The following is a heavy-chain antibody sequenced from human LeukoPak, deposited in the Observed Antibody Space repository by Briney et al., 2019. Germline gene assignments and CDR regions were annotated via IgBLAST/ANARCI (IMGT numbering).Heavy chain of an antibody. Sequence: GGSLRLSCAASGFTFSNYGMHWVRQAPGKGLDWVAVISYDGNNKYYADSVKGRFTISRDNSKNTLYLQMSSLRAEDTAVYYCAKDEKYYDSSAYLDYWGQGSLVTVSS. CDR3: AKDEKYYDSSAYLDY. CDR2: ISYDGNNK. D-gene: IGHD3-22*01. J-gene: IGHJ4*02. CDR1: GFTFSNYG. V-gene: IGHV3-30*18.